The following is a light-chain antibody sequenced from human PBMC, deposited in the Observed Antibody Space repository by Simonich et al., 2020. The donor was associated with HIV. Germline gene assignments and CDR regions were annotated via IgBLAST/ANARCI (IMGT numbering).Light chain of an antibody. J-gene: IGLJ3*02. CDR1: SSNIGSNY. Sequence: QSVLTQPPSASGTPGQRVTISCSGSSSNIGSNYVPWYQQLPGTAPKLLIYGNSNRPSGVPDRFSGAKSGTSASLAITGLQAEDEAHYYCQSYDSSLSGSRVFGGGTKLTVL. CDR2: GNS. CDR3: QSYDSSLSGSRV. V-gene: IGLV1-40*01.